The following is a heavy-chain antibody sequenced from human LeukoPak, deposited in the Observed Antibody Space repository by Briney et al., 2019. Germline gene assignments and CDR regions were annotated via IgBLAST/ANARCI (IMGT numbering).Heavy chain of an antibody. CDR3: ARGVVVAATRYYFDY. J-gene: IGHJ4*02. D-gene: IGHD2-15*01. CDR2: MNPNSGNT. CDR1: GYTFTSYD. V-gene: IGHV1-8*01. Sequence: ASVKVSCXASGYTFTSYDINWVRQATGQGLEWMGWMNPNSGNTGYAQKFQGRVTMTRNTSISTAYMELSSLRSEDTAVYYCARGVVVAATRYYFDYWGQGTLVTVSS.